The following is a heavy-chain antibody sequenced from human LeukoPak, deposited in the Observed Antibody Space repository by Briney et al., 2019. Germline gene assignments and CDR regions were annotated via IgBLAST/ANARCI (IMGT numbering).Heavy chain of an antibody. J-gene: IGHJ4*02. Sequence: SETLSPTCTVSGYSISSGYYWGWIRQPPGKGLEWIGIIYHSGSTYYNPSLKSRVTISVDTSKNQFSLKLRSVTAADTAVYYCALVGSVVVPAADFDYWGQGTLVTVSS. V-gene: IGHV4-38-2*02. CDR1: GYSISSGYY. CDR3: ALVGSVVVPAADFDY. D-gene: IGHD2-2*01. CDR2: IYHSGST.